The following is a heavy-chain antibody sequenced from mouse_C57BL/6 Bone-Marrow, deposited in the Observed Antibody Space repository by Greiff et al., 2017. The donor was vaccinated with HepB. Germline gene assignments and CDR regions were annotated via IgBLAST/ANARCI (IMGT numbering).Heavy chain of an antibody. CDR3: ARKALAGSSYWYFDV. CDR1: GYTFTSYT. Sequence: VQLQQSGAELARPGASVKMSCKASGYTFTSYTMHWVKQRPGQGLEWIGYINPSSGYTKYNQKFKDQATLTADKSSSPAYMQLSSLTSEDSAGYYCARKALAGSSYWYFDVWGTGTTVTVSS. V-gene: IGHV1-4*01. J-gene: IGHJ1*03. D-gene: IGHD1-1*01. CDR2: INPSSGYT.